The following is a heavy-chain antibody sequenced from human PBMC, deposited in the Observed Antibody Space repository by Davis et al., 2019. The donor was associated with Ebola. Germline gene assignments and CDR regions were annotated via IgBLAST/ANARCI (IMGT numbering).Heavy chain of an antibody. D-gene: IGHD2-2*02. CDR1: GYTFTSYV. CDR3: ARGPVGISKWFDP. V-gene: IGHV1-3*01. Sequence: ASVKVSCKASGYTFTSYVMHWVRQAPGQRLEWMGWINAGNGNTKYSQKFQGRVTIMRDTTASTAYMDLSSLESEDTAVYYCARGPVGISKWFDPWGQGTLVTVSS. J-gene: IGHJ5*02. CDR2: INAGNGNT.